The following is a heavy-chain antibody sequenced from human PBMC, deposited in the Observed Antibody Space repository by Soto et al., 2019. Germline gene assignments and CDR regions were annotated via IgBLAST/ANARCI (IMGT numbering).Heavy chain of an antibody. CDR2: IIPIFGTA. CDR3: ARVGQWLLYGMDV. CDR1: EGTFSSYA. V-gene: IGHV1-69*06. J-gene: IGHJ6*02. Sequence: SVKVSCKASEGTFSSYAISWVRQAPGQGLEWMGGIIPIFGTANYAQKFQGRVTITADKSTSTAYMELSSLRSEDTAVYYCARVGQWLLYGMDVWGQGTTVTVSS. D-gene: IGHD6-19*01.